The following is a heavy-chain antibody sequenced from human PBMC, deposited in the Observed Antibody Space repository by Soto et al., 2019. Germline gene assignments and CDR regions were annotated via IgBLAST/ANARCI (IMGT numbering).Heavy chain of an antibody. D-gene: IGHD4-17*01. CDR1: GGSFRGYY. Sequence: QVQLQQWGAGLLKPSETLSLTCAVYGGSFRGYYWSWIRQPPGKGLEWIGEINNSGSTNYNPSLKRRVTITVDTSKIQFALKLSSVTAAGTAGYYCARLQGPSLTGDYVMRYYYYYGMDVWGQGTKVTVSS. J-gene: IGHJ6*02. V-gene: IGHV4-34*01. CDR3: ARLQGPSLTGDYVMRYYYYYGMDV. CDR2: INNSGST.